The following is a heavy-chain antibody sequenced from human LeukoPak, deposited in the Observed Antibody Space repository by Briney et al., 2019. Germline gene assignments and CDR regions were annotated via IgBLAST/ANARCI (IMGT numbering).Heavy chain of an antibody. CDR3: ARDQYYGDYVEAVGGYYYYGMYV. J-gene: IGHJ6*04. CDR1: GGTFSSYA. D-gene: IGHD4-17*01. Sequence: SVKVSRKASGGTFSSYAIRWVRQAPGQGLERMGGIIPIFGTPNNAQKFQGRVTLTADITTSTAYMELSSQMSEDTAVYYCARDQYYGDYVEAVGGYYYYGMYVWGKGTTVTVST. V-gene: IGHV1-69*06. CDR2: IIPIFGTP.